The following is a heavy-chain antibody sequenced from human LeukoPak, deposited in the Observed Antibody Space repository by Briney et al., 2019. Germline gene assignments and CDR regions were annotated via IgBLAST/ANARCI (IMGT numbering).Heavy chain of an antibody. Sequence: GGSLRLSCAASGFTFSDYYMSWIRQAPGKGLEWVSYISSSGSTIYYADSVKGQFTISRDNAKNSLYLQMNSLRAEDTAVYYCATGAVAGTCFDYWGQGTLVTVSS. J-gene: IGHJ4*02. D-gene: IGHD6-19*01. CDR1: GFTFSDYY. CDR2: ISSSGSTI. CDR3: ATGAVAGTCFDY. V-gene: IGHV3-11*01.